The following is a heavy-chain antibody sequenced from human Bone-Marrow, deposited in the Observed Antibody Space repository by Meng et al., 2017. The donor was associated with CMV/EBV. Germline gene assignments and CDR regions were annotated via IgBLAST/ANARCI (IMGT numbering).Heavy chain of an antibody. CDR2: IIPIFGTA. V-gene: IGHV1-69*05. CDR1: GGTFSSYA. D-gene: IGHD2-2*01. Sequence: SVKVSCKASGGTFSSYAISRVRQAPGQGLEWMGGIIPIFGTANYAQKFQGRVTITTDESTSTAYMELSSLRSEDTAVYYCARDEIVVVPRYYYYGMDVWGQGTTVTVSS. J-gene: IGHJ6*02. CDR3: ARDEIVVVPRYYYYGMDV.